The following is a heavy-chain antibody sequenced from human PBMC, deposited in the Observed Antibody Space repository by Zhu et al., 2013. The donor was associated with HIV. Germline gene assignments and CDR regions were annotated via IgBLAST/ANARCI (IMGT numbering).Heavy chain of an antibody. CDR2: IIPMFGTA. J-gene: IGHJ4*02. D-gene: IGHD6-19*01. CDR1: GGTFSSYA. V-gene: IGHV1-69*01. Sequence: QVQLVQSGAEVKKPGSSVKVSCKASGGTFSSYAISWVRQAPGQGLEWMGGIIPMFGTANYAQKFQGRVTITADESTSTAYMELSRLRSDDTAVYYCARCSSGWYVPDYWGQGTLVTVSS. CDR3: ARCSSGWYVPDY.